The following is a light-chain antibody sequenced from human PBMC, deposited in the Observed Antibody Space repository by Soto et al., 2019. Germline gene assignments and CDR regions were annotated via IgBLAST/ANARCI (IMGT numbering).Light chain of an antibody. CDR3: SLYTIKNTWV. J-gene: IGLJ3*02. V-gene: IGLV2-14*01. Sequence: QSALTQPASVSGSPGQSITVSCTGSSSDVGGYNYVSWYQQHPGKAPKLMIYEVTNRPSGVSDRFSGSKSVNTASLTISGLQPEDEADYYCSLYTIKNTWVFGGGTKLTVL. CDR2: EVT. CDR1: SSDVGGYNY.